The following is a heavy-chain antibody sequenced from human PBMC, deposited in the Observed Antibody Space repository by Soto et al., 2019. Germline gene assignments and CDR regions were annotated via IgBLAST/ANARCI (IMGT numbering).Heavy chain of an antibody. V-gene: IGHV3-23*01. CDR2: ISGSGGST. CDR1: GFTFSSYA. D-gene: IGHD2-15*01. CDR3: AKGTGPSGYCSGGSCPSSYYFDY. J-gene: IGHJ4*02. Sequence: GGSLRLSCAASGFTFSSYAMSWVRQAPGKGLEWVSAISGSGGSTYYADSVKGRFTISRDNSKNTLYLQMNSLRAEDTAVYYCAKGTGPSGYCSGGSCPSSYYFDYWGQGTLVTVSS.